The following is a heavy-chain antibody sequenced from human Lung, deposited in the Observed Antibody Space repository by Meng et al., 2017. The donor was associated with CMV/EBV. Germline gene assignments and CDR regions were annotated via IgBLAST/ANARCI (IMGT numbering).Heavy chain of an antibody. CDR3: ARGYGPIHSEYNFDY. CDR2: TFYRSKWSN. Sequence: VQLQQSGPGLVKPSQPLSLTLAISGDSVSSNSAAWNWIRQSPSRGLEWLGRTFYRSKWSNEYAVSVKSRITINPDTSKNQFFLQLNSVTPEDTAVYYCARGYGPIHSEYNFDYWGQGTLVTVSS. V-gene: IGHV6-1*01. CDR1: GDSVSSNSAA. J-gene: IGHJ4*02. D-gene: IGHD1-26*01.